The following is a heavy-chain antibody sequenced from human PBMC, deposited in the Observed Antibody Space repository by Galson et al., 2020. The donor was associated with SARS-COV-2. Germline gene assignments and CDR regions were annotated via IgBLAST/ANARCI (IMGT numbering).Heavy chain of an antibody. CDR1: GFTFSKYW. V-gene: IGHV3-74*03. Sequence: QAGGSLRLCCAASGFTFSKYWMHWVRQDPGKGLVWVSRINRDGSNTTYADSVKGRFTITRDNAKNTLFLRMTSLRAVDTALYYCARDLVGGYDYWPAGAPYHWGQGTLVPVSS. J-gene: IGHJ4*02. CDR3: ARDLVGGYDYWPAGAPYH. CDR2: INRDGSNT. D-gene: IGHD5-12*01.